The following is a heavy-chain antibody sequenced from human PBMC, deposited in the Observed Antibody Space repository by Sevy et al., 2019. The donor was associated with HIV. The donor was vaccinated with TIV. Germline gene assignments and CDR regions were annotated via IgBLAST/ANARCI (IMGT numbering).Heavy chain of an antibody. Sequence: ASVKVSCKVSGYTLTKLSMHWVRQAPGKGLEWMGTFDPEDGETIYAQKFQGRVTMTEDTSTATAYMELSSPRSEDTAVYYCATTKDYYENSGDPFDYWGQGTLVTVSS. D-gene: IGHD3-22*01. CDR2: FDPEDGET. CDR1: GYTLTKLS. J-gene: IGHJ4*02. CDR3: ATTKDYYENSGDPFDY. V-gene: IGHV1-24*01.